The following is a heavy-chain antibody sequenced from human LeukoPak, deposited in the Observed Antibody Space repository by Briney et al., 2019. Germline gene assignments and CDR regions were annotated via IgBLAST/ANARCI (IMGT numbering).Heavy chain of an antibody. Sequence: SETLSLTCTVSGGSISVYTAYYWGWIRQPPGKGLEWIGGIFSSGSTYYNPSLKSRVTISVDTSKNQFSLKLSSVAAADTAVYFRARSRGYSYAQDYWGQGTLVTVSS. V-gene: IGHV4-39*01. CDR1: GGSISVYTAYY. D-gene: IGHD5-18*01. J-gene: IGHJ4*02. CDR2: IFSSGST. CDR3: ARSRGYSYAQDY.